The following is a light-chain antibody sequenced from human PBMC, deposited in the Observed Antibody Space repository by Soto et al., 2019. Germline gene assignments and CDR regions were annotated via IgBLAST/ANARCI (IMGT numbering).Light chain of an antibody. Sequence: DIQMTKSPSTLSASVGERDTITCRASQSVSNWLAWYQQKPGKAPKLLIYDVSSLESGVPSRFSGSGSGTEFILTISSLQPDDFATYYCQQYDSYSWTFDQGTKVEMK. CDR3: QQYDSYSWT. CDR1: QSVSNW. J-gene: IGKJ1*01. V-gene: IGKV1-5*01. CDR2: DVS.